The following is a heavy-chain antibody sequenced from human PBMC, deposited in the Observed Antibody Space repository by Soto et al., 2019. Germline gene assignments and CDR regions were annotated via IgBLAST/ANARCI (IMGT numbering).Heavy chain of an antibody. CDR2: ISYDGSNK. CDR3: ARGSLLISRPIIAAAGTYYGMDV. D-gene: IGHD6-13*01. CDR1: GFTFSSYA. Sequence: GGSLRLSCAASGFTFSSYAMHWVRQAPGKGLEWVAVISYDGSNKYYADSVKGRFTISRDNSKNTLYLQMNSLRAEDTAVYYCARGSLLISRPIIAAAGTYYGMDVWGQGTTVTVSS. V-gene: IGHV3-30-3*01. J-gene: IGHJ6*02.